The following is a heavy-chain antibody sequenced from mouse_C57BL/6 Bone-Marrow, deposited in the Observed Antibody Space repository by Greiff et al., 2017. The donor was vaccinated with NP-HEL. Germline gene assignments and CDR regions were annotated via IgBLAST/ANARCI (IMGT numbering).Heavy chain of an antibody. J-gene: IGHJ1*03. CDR3: ARNGNWDVWYFDV. Sequence: VMLVESGPGLVQPSQSLSITCTVSGFSLTSYGVHWVRQSPGKGLEWLGVIWSGGSTDYNAAFISRLSISKDNSKSQVFFKMNSLQADDTAIYYCARNGNWDVWYFDVWGTGTTVTVSS. V-gene: IGHV2-2*01. CDR1: GFSLTSYG. CDR2: IWSGGST. D-gene: IGHD4-1*02.